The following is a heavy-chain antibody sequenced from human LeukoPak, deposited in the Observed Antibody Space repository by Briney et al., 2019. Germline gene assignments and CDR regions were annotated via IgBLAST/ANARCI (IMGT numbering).Heavy chain of an antibody. J-gene: IGHJ1*01. CDR2: IYPGDSDT. CDR1: GYTFTRFW. V-gene: IGHV5-51*01. CDR3: ATSVGAEYFQH. Sequence: GESLKISCKGSGYTFTRFWIGWVRQMPGEGLERMGIIYPGDSDTRYSPSFQGQVTISADKSISTAYLQWSSLKASNTAMYYCATSVGAEYFQHWGQGTLVTVSS.